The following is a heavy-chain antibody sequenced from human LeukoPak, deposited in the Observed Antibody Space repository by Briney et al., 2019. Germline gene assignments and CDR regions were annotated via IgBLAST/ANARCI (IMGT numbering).Heavy chain of an antibody. CDR1: GFTFGSYG. J-gene: IGHJ4*02. D-gene: IGHD3-22*01. Sequence: GRSLKLSCAASGFTFGSYGMHWVRQAPGKGLEWVAVISYDGSNKYYADSVKGRFTISRDNSKNTLYLQMDSLRAEDTAVYYCAKQEYYYDSSGYYYGGLDYWGQGTLVTVSS. V-gene: IGHV3-30*18. CDR2: ISYDGSNK. CDR3: AKQEYYYDSSGYYYGGLDY.